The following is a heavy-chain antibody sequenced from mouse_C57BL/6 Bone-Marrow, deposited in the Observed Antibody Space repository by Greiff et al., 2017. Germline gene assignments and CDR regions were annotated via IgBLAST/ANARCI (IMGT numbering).Heavy chain of an antibody. Sequence: EVQLQQSGAELVKPGASVKLSCTASGFNIKDYYMHWVKQRTEQGLEWIGRIDPEDRDTNYAPKFQGKTTITADTSSNTAYMQLSSLTSEDTAVYDGASYDSYPIFDYWGQGTPLTVSS. J-gene: IGHJ2*01. CDR3: ASYDSYPIFDY. D-gene: IGHD2-3*01. CDR1: GFNIKDYY. V-gene: IGHV14-2*01. CDR2: IDPEDRDT.